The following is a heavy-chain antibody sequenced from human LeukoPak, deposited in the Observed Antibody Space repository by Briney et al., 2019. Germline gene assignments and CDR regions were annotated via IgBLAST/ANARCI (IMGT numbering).Heavy chain of an antibody. CDR2: IANLGSVP. CDR3: AREFIEAGQDPFDV. J-gene: IGHJ3*01. V-gene: IGHV3-74*01. Sequence: GGSLRLSCAASGFIFSPYYMHWVRQAPGKGLVWVSRIANLGSVPSYADAVRGRFTISRDNAKDTLYLQMSNLRDEDTAVYYCAREFIEAGQDPFDVWGQGTMVTVSS. CDR1: GFIFSPYY. D-gene: IGHD5-12*01.